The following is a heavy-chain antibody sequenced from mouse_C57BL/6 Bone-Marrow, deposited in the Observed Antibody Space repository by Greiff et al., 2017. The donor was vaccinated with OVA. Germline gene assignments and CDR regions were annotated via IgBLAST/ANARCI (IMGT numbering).Heavy chain of an antibody. CDR1: GFTFSSYG. CDR2: ISSGGSYT. V-gene: IGHV5-6*02. D-gene: IGHD1-1*01. Sequence: EVKLVESGGDLVKPGGSLKLSCAASGFTFSSYGMSWVRQTPDKRLEWVATISSGGSYTYYPDSVKGRFTISRDNAKNTLYLQMSSLKSEDTAMYDCARRYYGSSYYAMDYWGQGTSVTVSS. J-gene: IGHJ4*01. CDR3: ARRYYGSSYYAMDY.